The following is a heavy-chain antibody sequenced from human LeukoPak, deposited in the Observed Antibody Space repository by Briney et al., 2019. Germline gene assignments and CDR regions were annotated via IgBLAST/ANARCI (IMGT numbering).Heavy chain of an antibody. V-gene: IGHV1-2*02. J-gene: IGHJ3*02. CDR1: GYTFTGYY. CDR2: INPNSGGT. Sequence: GASVKVSCKASGYTFTGYYMHWVRQAPGQGLERMGWINPNSGGTNYAQKFQGRVTMTRDTSISTAYMELSRLRSDDTAVYYCARSPLEPGGDAFDIWGQGTMVTVSS. D-gene: IGHD1-14*01. CDR3: ARSPLEPGGDAFDI.